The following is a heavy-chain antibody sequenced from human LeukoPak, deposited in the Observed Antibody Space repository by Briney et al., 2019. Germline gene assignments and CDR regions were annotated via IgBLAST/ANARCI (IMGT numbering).Heavy chain of an antibody. CDR3: ASHSYDAPFDY. Sequence: EWIGEIYHSGSTNYNPSLKSRVTISVDKSKNQFSLKLSSVTAADTAVYYCASHSYDAPFDYWGQGTLVTVSS. D-gene: IGHD5-18*01. V-gene: IGHV4-4*02. CDR2: IYHSGST. J-gene: IGHJ4*02.